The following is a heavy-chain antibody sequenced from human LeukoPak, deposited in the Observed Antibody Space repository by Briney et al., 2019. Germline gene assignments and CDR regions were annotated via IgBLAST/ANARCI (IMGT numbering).Heavy chain of an antibody. Sequence: GGSLRLSCAASGFTFSSYAMSWVRQAPGKGLEWVSAITNSGDSTYYADSVKGRFTISRDNSKNTLYLQMNSLRAEDAAVYYCAKGGPYCSSSSCYLAYYYYYMDVWGKGTTVIVSS. V-gene: IGHV3-23*01. CDR2: ITNSGDST. CDR1: GFTFSSYA. CDR3: AKGGPYCSSSSCYLAYYYYYMDV. J-gene: IGHJ6*03. D-gene: IGHD2-2*01.